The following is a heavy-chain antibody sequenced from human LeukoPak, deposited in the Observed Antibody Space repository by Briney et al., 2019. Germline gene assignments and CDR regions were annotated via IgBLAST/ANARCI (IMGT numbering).Heavy chain of an antibody. CDR2: INHSGST. CDR1: GGSFSGYY. J-gene: IGHJ6*03. D-gene: IGHD4-11*01. CDR3: ARGRVSSSTWYSTYYYFFYMDF. Sequence: PSETLSLTCAVYGGSFSGYYWSWIRQPPGKGLEWIGEINHSGSTNYNPSLKSRVTISRDTSNNFFSLRLRSVTAADTAVYFCARGRVSSSTWYSTYYYFFYMDFWGKGTTVTVSS. V-gene: IGHV4-34*01.